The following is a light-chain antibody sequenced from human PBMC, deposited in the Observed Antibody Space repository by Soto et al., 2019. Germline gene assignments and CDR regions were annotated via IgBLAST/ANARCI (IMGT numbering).Light chain of an antibody. Sequence: DIQMTQSPSSLSASVGDRVTITCRASQAISTSLAWFQQKPGKAPKSLIYGASRLQSGVPSKFSGSGSGTDFTLTISSLQPEDFATYHCQQYKSYPYTFGQGTRLEIK. CDR1: QAISTS. V-gene: IGKV1-16*02. CDR3: QQYKSYPYT. CDR2: GAS. J-gene: IGKJ5*01.